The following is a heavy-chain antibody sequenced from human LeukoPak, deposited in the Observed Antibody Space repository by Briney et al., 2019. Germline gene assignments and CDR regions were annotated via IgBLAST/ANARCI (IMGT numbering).Heavy chain of an antibody. V-gene: IGHV4-59*01. CDR2: FYHSRST. D-gene: IGHD5-12*01. CDR1: GVSISSYY. J-gene: IGHJ4*02. Sequence: SETLSLTCTVSGVSISSYYWSWIRQPPGKGLEWIGYFYHSRSTNYNPSLKSRVTISVDTSKNQFSLKLSSMTAADTAVYYCARDSLAGYSGYDRRLDYWGQGTLVTVSS. CDR3: ARDSLAGYSGYDRRLDY.